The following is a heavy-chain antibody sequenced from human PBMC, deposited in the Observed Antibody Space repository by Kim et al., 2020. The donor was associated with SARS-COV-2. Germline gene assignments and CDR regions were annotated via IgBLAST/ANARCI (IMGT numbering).Heavy chain of an antibody. CDR3: ARDWGIVGPKHEPRGD. V-gene: IGHV3-48*02. D-gene: IGHD1-26*01. CDR2: ISSSSSTI. J-gene: IGHJ4*02. Sequence: GGSLRLSCAASGFTFSSYSMNWVRQASGKGLEWVSYISSSSSTIYYADSVKDRFTISRDNAKNSLYLQMNSLRDEDTAVYYCARDWGIVGPKHEPRGDWGQGTLVTVSS. CDR1: GFTFSSYS.